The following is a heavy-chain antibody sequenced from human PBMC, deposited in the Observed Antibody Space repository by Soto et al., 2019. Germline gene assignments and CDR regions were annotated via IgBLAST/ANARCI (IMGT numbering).Heavy chain of an antibody. CDR1: GLSLSVYGVR. Sequence: SGPTLVNPTQTLTLTCSFSGLSLSVYGVRVIWFRQPPGETLEWLALIHWNDDKRYSPYLKSRLTITKDTSKNQVVLTLTNLDPLDTGTYSCAHTKDSSGFLTSWGQGILVTVSS. D-gene: IGHD3-22*01. V-gene: IGHV2-5*01. J-gene: IGHJ5*02. CDR3: AHTKDSSGFLTS. CDR2: IHWNDDK.